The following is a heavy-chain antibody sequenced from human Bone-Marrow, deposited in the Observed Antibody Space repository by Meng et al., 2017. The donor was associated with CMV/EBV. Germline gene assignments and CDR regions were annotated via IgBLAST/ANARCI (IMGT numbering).Heavy chain of an antibody. CDR3: TTLLEYSSSEAVY. V-gene: IGHV3-15*07. Sequence: SGFTFSNAWMNWVRQAPGKGLEWVGRIKSKTDGGTTDYAAPVKGRFTISRDDSKNTLYLQMNSLKTEDTAVYYCTTLLEYSSSEAVYWGQGTLVTVSS. D-gene: IGHD6-6*01. CDR2: IKSKTDGGTT. CDR1: GFTFSNAW. J-gene: IGHJ4*02.